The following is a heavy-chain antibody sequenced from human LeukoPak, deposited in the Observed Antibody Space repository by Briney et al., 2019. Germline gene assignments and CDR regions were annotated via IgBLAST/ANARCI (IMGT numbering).Heavy chain of an antibody. Sequence: PGRSLRLSCAASGFTFSSYGMHWVRQAPGKGLEWVAVISYDGSNKYADSVKGRFTISRDNSKNTLYLQMNSLRAEDTAVYYCARVSRGYPNISWGQGTLVTVSS. CDR3: ARVSRGYPNIS. V-gene: IGHV3-30*03. D-gene: IGHD5-12*01. J-gene: IGHJ4*02. CDR1: GFTFSSYG. CDR2: ISYDGSNK.